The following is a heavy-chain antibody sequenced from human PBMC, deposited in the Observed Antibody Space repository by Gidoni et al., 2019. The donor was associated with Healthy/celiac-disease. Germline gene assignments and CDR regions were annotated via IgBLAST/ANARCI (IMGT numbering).Heavy chain of an antibody. Sequence: QVQLQESGPGLVKPSETLSLTCPVSGGSISSYYWSWIRQPAGKGLEWIGGIYTSGSTNYNPSLKSRVTMSVDTSKNQFSLKLSSVTAADTAVYYCAREGPSYSRAFDIWGQGTMVTVSS. CDR3: AREGPSYSRAFDI. J-gene: IGHJ3*02. D-gene: IGHD1-26*01. V-gene: IGHV4-4*07. CDR1: GGSISSYY. CDR2: IYTSGST.